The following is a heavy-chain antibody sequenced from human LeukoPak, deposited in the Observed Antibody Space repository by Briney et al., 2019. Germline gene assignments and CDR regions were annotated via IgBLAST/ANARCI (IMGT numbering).Heavy chain of an antibody. CDR1: GGSISSYY. Sequence: SETLSLTCTISGGSISSYYWSWIRQPPGKGLEWIGYVYFRGTTNYNPSIKSRVTISVDTSKNQFSLKLTSVTAADTAVYYCARSPGAPFDYWGQGSLVTVSS. V-gene: IGHV4-59*01. CDR3: ARSPGAPFDY. D-gene: IGHD7-27*01. CDR2: VYFRGTT. J-gene: IGHJ4*02.